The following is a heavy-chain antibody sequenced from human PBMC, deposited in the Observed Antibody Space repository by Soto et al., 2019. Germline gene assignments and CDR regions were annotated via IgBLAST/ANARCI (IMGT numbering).Heavy chain of an antibody. J-gene: IGHJ4*02. CDR1: GFTFSTYG. Sequence: GGSLRLSCVASGFTFSTYGMHWVRQAPGKGLEWVAIISYDGSNTYYADSVKGRFTISRDNSKNTLYLQMNSLRAEDTSVYYCAKEGGLSGSYYISSSYYFDYWGQGNLVTVSS. V-gene: IGHV3-30*18. CDR3: AKEGGLSGSYYISSSYYFDY. D-gene: IGHD1-26*01. CDR2: ISYDGSNT.